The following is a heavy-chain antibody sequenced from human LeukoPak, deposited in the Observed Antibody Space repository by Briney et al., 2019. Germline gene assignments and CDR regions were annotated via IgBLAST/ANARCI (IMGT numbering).Heavy chain of an antibody. Sequence: PGGSLRLSCAASGFTFSSYAMHWVRQAPGKGLEWVAVISYDGSNKYYADSVKGRFTISRDNSKNTLYLQMNSLRAEDTAVYYCARDSSGWYGDYWGQGTLVTVSS. CDR2: ISYDGSNK. CDR1: GFTFSSYA. J-gene: IGHJ4*02. V-gene: IGHV3-30-3*01. CDR3: ARDSSGWYGDY. D-gene: IGHD6-19*01.